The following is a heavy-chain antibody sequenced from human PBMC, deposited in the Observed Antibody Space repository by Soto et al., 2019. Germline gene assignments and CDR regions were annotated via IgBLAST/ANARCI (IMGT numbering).Heavy chain of an antibody. Sequence: SVKVSCKAPGGTFSSYAISWVRQAPGQGLGWMGGIIPIFGTANYAQKFQGRVTITADESTSTAYMELSSLRSEDTAVYYCASSIAVAGNYYYYGMDVWGQGTTVTVSS. CDR3: ASSIAVAGNYYYYGMDV. J-gene: IGHJ6*02. V-gene: IGHV1-69*13. CDR2: IIPIFGTA. CDR1: GGTFSSYA. D-gene: IGHD6-19*01.